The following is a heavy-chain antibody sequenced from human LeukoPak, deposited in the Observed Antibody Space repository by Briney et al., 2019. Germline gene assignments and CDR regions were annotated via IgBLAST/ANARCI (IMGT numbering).Heavy chain of an antibody. D-gene: IGHD6-13*01. CDR3: ARITGSSSWYRYFDL. V-gene: IGHV4-59*01. CDR2: IYYSGST. J-gene: IGHJ2*01. Sequence: PSETLSLTCTVSGGSISSYYWSWIRQPPGKGLEWIGYIYYSGSTNYNPSLKSRVTISVDTSKNQFSLKLSSVTAADTAVYYCARITGSSSWYRYFDLWGRGTLVTVSS. CDR1: GGSISSYY.